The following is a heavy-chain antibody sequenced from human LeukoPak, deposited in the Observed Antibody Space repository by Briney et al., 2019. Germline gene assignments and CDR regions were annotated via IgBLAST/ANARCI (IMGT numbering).Heavy chain of an antibody. Sequence: SETLSLTCAVSGGSISSGGYSWSWIRQPPGKGLEWIGYIYHSGSTYYNPSLKSRVTISVDRSKNQFSRKLSSVTAADTAVYYCARVSGVVTAIEFDYWGQGTLVTVSS. D-gene: IGHD2-21*02. J-gene: IGHJ4*02. CDR1: GGSISSGGYS. V-gene: IGHV4-30-2*01. CDR2: IYHSGST. CDR3: ARVSGVVTAIEFDY.